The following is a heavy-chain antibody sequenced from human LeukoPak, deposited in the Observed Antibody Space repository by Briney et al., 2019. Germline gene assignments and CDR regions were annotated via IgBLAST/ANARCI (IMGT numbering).Heavy chain of an antibody. D-gene: IGHD2-2*01. CDR2: INHSGST. Sequence: PSETLSLTCAVYGGSFSGYYWSWIRQPPGKGLEWIGEINHSGSTNYNPSLKSRVTISVDTSKNQFSLKLSSVTAADTAVYYCARENFDIVVVPAAIFDPWGQGTLVTVSS. CDR1: GGSFSGYY. CDR3: ARENFDIVVVPAAIFDP. V-gene: IGHV4-34*01. J-gene: IGHJ5*02.